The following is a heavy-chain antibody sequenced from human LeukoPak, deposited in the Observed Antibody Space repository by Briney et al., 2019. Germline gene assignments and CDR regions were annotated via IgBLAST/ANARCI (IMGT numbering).Heavy chain of an antibody. J-gene: IGHJ4*02. CDR2: INTNTGNP. CDR3: ARVSVGRLRLGELSSQVIDY. CDR1: GYTFTSYA. D-gene: IGHD3-16*02. V-gene: IGHV7-4-1*02. Sequence: GASVKVSCKASGYTFTSYAMNWVRQAPGQGLEWMGWINTNTGNPTYAQGFTGRFVFSLDTSVSTAYLQISSLKAEDTAVYYCARVSVGRLRLGELSSQVIDYWGQGTLVTVSS.